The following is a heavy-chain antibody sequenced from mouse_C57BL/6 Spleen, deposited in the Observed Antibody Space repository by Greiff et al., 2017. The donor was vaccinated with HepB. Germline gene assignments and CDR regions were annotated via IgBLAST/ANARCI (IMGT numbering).Heavy chain of an antibody. CDR3: ARSGGTLDY. Sequence: EVQLVESGPELVKPGASVKISCKASGYSFTGYYMNWVKQSPEKSLEWIGEINPSTGGTTYNQKFKAKATLTVDKSSSTAYMQLKSLTSEDSAVYYCARSGGTLDYWGQGTTLTVSS. J-gene: IGHJ2*01. D-gene: IGHD3-2*02. V-gene: IGHV1-42*01. CDR1: GYSFTGYY. CDR2: INPSTGGT.